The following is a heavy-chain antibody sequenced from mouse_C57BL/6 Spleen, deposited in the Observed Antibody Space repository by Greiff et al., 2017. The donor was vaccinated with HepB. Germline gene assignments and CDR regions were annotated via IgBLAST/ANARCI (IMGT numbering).Heavy chain of an antibody. CDR3: TSSTAQATWNY. CDR1: GYTFTSYW. J-gene: IGHJ2*01. Sequence: EVQLQQSGTVLARPGASVKMSCKTSGYTFTSYWMHWVKQRPGQGLEWIGAIYPGNSDTSYNQKFKGKAKLTAVTSASTAYMELSSLTNEDSAVYYCTSSTAQATWNYWGQGTTLTVSS. CDR2: IYPGNSDT. V-gene: IGHV1-5*01. D-gene: IGHD3-2*02.